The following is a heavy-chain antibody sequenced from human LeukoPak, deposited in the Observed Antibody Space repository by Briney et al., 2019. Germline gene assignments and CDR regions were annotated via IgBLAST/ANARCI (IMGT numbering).Heavy chain of an antibody. J-gene: IGHJ4*02. CDR1: GGSISSYH. V-gene: IGHV4-4*07. D-gene: IGHD3-10*01. CDR3: ARDRTITMVRGANSGGFDY. Sequence: SETLSLTCTVSGGSISSYHWSWIRQPAGKGLEWIGCIYTSGSTNYNPSLKSRVTMSVDTSKNQFSLKLSSVTAADTAAYYCARDRTITMVRGANSGGFDYWGQGTLVTVSS. CDR2: IYTSGST.